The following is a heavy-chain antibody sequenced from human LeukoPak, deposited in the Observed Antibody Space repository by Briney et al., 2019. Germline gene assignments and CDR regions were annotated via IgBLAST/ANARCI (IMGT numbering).Heavy chain of an antibody. J-gene: IGHJ4*02. CDR2: INPNSGDP. CDR3: VRGGDGDRRDFDY. Sequence: ASVKVSCKAPGYIFTAYYLHWVRQAPGQGLEWMGWINPNSGDPNYAQNFQGRVTMSRDTSISTAYMELSSLRSDDKAVYYCVRGGDGDRRDFDYWGQGTLVTVSS. V-gene: IGHV1-2*02. CDR1: GYIFTAYY. D-gene: IGHD5-24*01.